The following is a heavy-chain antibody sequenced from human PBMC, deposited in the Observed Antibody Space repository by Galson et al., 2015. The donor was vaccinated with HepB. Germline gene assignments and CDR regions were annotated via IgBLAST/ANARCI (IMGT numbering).Heavy chain of an antibody. CDR1: GYSFTSYW. V-gene: IGHV5-10-1*01. Sequence: QSGAEVTKPGESLKISCKGSGYSFTSYWIGWVRQMPGKGLERMGRIDPSDSYTNYSPSFQGRVTISADKSISTAYLQWSSLKASDTAMYYCARLSSGGSYLDYYGMDVWGQGTTVTVSS. CDR3: ARLSSGGSYLDYYGMDV. J-gene: IGHJ6*02. CDR2: IDPSDSYT. D-gene: IGHD1-26*01.